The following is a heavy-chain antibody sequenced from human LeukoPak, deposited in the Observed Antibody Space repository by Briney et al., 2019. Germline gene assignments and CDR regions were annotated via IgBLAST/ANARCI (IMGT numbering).Heavy chain of an antibody. V-gene: IGHV1-69*01. CDR3: ARGDSYTWQATIPRAMDAFDI. J-gene: IGHJ3*02. D-gene: IGHD5-12*01. CDR2: IVPIFGTA. CDR1: GYTFTSYA. Sequence: SVKVSCKASGYTFTSYAMHWVRQAPGQGLEWMGGIVPIFGTANYAQKFQGRVTITADESTSTAYMELSSLRSEDTAVYYCARGDSYTWQATIPRAMDAFDIWGQGTMVTVSS.